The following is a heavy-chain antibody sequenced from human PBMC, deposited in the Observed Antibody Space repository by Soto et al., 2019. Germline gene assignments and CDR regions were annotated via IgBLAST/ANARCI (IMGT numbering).Heavy chain of an antibody. CDR1: GFTFSSYG. Sequence: GGSLRLSCAASGFTFSSYGMHWVRQAPGKGLEWVAVISYDGSNKYYADSVKGRFTISRDNSKNTLYLQMNSLRAEDTAVYYCAKGTEGYHPPIGFVYWGQGTLVTVSS. V-gene: IGHV3-30*18. J-gene: IGHJ4*02. D-gene: IGHD2-2*01. CDR2: ISYDGSNK. CDR3: AKGTEGYHPPIGFVY.